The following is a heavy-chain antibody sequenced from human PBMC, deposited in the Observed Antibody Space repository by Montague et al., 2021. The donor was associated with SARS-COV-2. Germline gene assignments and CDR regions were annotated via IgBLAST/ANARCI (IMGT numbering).Heavy chain of an antibody. CDR1: GGSFSGYY. Sequence: SETLSLTCAVYGGSFSGYYWSWIRQPPGKGLEWIGEINHSGSTNYNPSLKSRVTISVDTSKNQFSLKLSSVTAADTAVYYCAGGARITMIVVVFTDIWFDPWGQGTLVTVSS. CDR2: INHSGST. D-gene: IGHD3-22*01. V-gene: IGHV4-34*01. CDR3: AGGARITMIVVVFTDIWFDP. J-gene: IGHJ5*02.